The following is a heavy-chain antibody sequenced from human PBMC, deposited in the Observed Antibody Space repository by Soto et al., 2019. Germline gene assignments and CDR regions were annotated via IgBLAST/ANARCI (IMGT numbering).Heavy chain of an antibody. Sequence: GGSLRLSCAASGFTFSSYGMHWVRQAPGKGLEWVAVISYDGSNKYYADSVKGRFTISRDNSKNTLYLQMNSLRAEDTAVYYCAKDSVVGGNYYYYGMDVWGRGTTVTVS. J-gene: IGHJ6*02. CDR3: AKDSVVGGNYYYYGMDV. CDR1: GFTFSSYG. CDR2: ISYDGSNK. V-gene: IGHV3-30*18. D-gene: IGHD2-15*01.